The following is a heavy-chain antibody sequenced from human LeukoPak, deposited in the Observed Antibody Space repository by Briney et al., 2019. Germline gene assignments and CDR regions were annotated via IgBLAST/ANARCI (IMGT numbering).Heavy chain of an antibody. V-gene: IGHV3-7*01. D-gene: IGHD2-15*01. Sequence: GGSLRLSCAASGFTFSSYWMSWVRQAPGKGVEWVANIKQDGSEKYYVDSVKGRFTISRDNAKNSLYLQMNSLRVEDTAVYYCAKGYCSGGSCSRGYWGQGTLITVSS. CDR1: GFTFSSYW. CDR3: AKGYCSGGSCSRGY. J-gene: IGHJ4*02. CDR2: IKQDGSEK.